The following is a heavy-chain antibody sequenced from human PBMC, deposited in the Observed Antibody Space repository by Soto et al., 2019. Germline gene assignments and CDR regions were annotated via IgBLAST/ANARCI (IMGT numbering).Heavy chain of an antibody. CDR2: IYHSGST. D-gene: IGHD3-3*01. CDR3: ARSLRFLESSTKNWFDP. V-gene: IGHV4-30-2*01. J-gene: IGHJ5*02. Sequence: TLSLTCAVSGGSISSGGYSWSWIRQPPGKGLEWIGYIYHSGSTYYNPSLKSRVTISVDRSKNQFSLKLSSVTAADTAVYYCARSLRFLESSTKNWFDPWGQGTLVTVSS. CDR1: GGSISSGGYS.